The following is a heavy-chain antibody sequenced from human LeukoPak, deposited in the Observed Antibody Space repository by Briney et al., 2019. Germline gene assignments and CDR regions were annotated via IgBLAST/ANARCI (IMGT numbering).Heavy chain of an antibody. V-gene: IGHV1-18*01. CDR2: ISAYNGNT. D-gene: IGHD3-22*01. CDR3: ARDYYDSSGHPSFDY. J-gene: IGHJ4*02. CDR1: GYTFTSYC. Sequence: ASVKVSCKASGYTFTSYCISWVRQAPGQGLEWMGWISAYNGNTNYAQKLQGRVTMTTDTSTSTAYMELRSLRSDDTAVYYCARDYYDSSGHPSFDYWGQGTLVTVSS.